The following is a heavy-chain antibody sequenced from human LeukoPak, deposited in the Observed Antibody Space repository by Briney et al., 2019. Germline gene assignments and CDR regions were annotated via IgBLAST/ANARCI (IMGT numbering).Heavy chain of an antibody. CDR2: LNPNSGGT. CDR3: ARAICGGDCYDAFDI. J-gene: IGHJ3*02. D-gene: IGHD2-21*02. V-gene: IGHV1-2*02. Sequence: GASVTASCTASGYTFTGYYMHWVRQAPGQRLESMGWLNPNSGGTNYAQMFQGRVTMTRDTSISTAYMELSRLRFDDTSVYYCARAICGGDCYDAFDIWGQGTMVTVSS. CDR1: GYTFTGYY.